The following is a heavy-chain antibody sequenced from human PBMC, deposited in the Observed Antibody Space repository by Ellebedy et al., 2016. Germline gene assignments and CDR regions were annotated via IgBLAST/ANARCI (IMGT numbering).Heavy chain of an antibody. J-gene: IGHJ6*02. Sequence: GESLKISXAASGFTVSSNYMSWVRQAPGKGLEYVSSISSNGGSTYYANSVKGRFTISRDNSKNTLYLQMGSLRAEDMAVYYCARVYMVRGVNYYYGMDVWGQGTTVTVSS. CDR3: ARVYMVRGVNYYYGMDV. CDR1: GFTVSSNY. D-gene: IGHD3-10*01. CDR2: ISSNGGST. V-gene: IGHV3-64*01.